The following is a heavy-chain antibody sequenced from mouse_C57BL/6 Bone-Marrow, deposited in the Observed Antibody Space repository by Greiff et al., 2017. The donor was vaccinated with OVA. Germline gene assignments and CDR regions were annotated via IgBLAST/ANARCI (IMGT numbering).Heavy chain of an antibody. J-gene: IGHJ2*01. CDR2: ISSGGDYI. D-gene: IGHD2-3*01. CDR3: TREDGYDGFVFDY. Sequence: EVHLVESGEGLVKPGGSLKLSCAASGFTFSSYAMSWVRQTPEKRLEWVAYISSGGDYIYYADTVKGRFTISRDNARNTLYLQMSSLKSEDTAMYYCTREDGYDGFVFDYWGQGTTLTVSS. CDR1: GFTFSSYA. V-gene: IGHV5-9-1*02.